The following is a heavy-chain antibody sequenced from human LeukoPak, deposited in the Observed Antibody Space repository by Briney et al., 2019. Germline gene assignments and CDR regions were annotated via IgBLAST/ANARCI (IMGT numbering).Heavy chain of an antibody. Sequence: GGSLRLSCAASRFTFSSYATIWVRQAPGKGLEWVSGISSSGGSTYYADSVKGRFTISRDNSKNTLYLQMNSLRAEDTAVYYCAKDSYSACDSDAFDIWGQGTMVTVSS. V-gene: IGHV3-23*01. CDR3: AKDSYSACDSDAFDI. CDR1: RFTFSSYA. CDR2: ISSSGGST. J-gene: IGHJ3*02. D-gene: IGHD5-12*01.